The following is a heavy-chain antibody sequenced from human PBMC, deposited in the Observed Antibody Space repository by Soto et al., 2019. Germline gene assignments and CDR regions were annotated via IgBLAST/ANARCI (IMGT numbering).Heavy chain of an antibody. CDR1: GYTFPNYG. Sequence: ASVKVSCKTSGYTFPNYGITWVRQAPGQPLEWLGWISLYSDGTNYAQKFQGRVSMTTDTSTTTAYMELRSLRSDDTAVYYCARIVPGAAGCFGPWGHGTLVTVSS. CDR2: ISLYSDGT. J-gene: IGHJ5*02. V-gene: IGHV1-18*01. CDR3: ARIVPGAAGCFGP. D-gene: IGHD2-2*01.